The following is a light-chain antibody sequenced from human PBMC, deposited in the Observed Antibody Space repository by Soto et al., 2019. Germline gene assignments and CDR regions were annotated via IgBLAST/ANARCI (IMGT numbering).Light chain of an antibody. CDR1: SSDGADYKD. CDR3: SSYTTRSTV. J-gene: IGLJ1*01. CDR2: EVT. Sequence: QSVLTQPASVSGSPGQSITISCTGTSSDGADYKDVSWYQQHPGKAPKLMIYEVTYRPSGVSNRFSGSKSGTTASLTISGLQAEDEAEYYCSSYTTRSTVFGTGTKLTVL. V-gene: IGLV2-14*01.